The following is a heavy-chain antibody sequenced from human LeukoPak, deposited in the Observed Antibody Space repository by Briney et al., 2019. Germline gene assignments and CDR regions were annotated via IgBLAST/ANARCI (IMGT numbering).Heavy chain of an antibody. Sequence: SQTLSLTCAISGDSVSSNSAAWNWIRQSPSRGLEWLGRTYYRSKWYNDYAVSVKSRITINPDTSKNQFSLKLSSVTAADTAVYYCARAPDYSNDYYYGMDVWGQGTTVTVSS. J-gene: IGHJ6*02. CDR1: GDSVSSNSAA. V-gene: IGHV6-1*01. CDR3: ARAPDYSNDYYYGMDV. CDR2: TYYRSKWYN. D-gene: IGHD4-11*01.